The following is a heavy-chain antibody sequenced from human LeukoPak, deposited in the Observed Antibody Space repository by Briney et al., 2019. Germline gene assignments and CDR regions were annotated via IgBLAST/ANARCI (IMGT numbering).Heavy chain of an antibody. CDR1: GGSISSYY. J-gene: IGHJ4*02. CDR3: ARGPPPRAPKPIDY. Sequence: PSDTLSLTCTVSGGSISSYYWNWIRQPAGKGLEWIGRIYTSGSTNYNYNPSLKSRVTMPVDTSKNQFSLKLSSVTAADTAVYYCARGPPPRAPKPIDYWGQGTLVTVSS. D-gene: IGHD1-26*01. CDR2: IYTSGSTNY. V-gene: IGHV4-4*07.